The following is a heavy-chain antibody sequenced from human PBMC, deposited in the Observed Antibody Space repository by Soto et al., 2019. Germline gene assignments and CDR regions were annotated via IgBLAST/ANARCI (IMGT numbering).Heavy chain of an antibody. CDR2: VSHSGNT. D-gene: IGHD6-6*01. Sequence: AETLSLTGAVDGGSFSGYKWRWIRQPPGKGLEWIGEVSHSGNTKYNPSLKRRVTISGDVSKKQFSLKLPSLNAADTGIYYCAKVVDPNIASRLYWFDPWGHGPPVTVSS. J-gene: IGHJ5*02. CDR1: GGSFSGYK. V-gene: IGHV4-34*01. CDR3: AKVVDPNIASRLYWFDP.